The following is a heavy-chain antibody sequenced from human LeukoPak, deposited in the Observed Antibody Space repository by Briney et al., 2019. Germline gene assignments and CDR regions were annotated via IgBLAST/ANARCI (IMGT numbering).Heavy chain of an antibody. J-gene: IGHJ3*02. CDR1: GFTFSSYG. CDR3: AKDSEFLDAFDI. CDR2: IWYDGSNK. V-gene: IGHV3-33*06. Sequence: GGSLRLSCAASGFTFSSYGMHWVRQAPGKGLEWVAVIWYDGSNKYYADSAKGRFTISRDNSKNTLYLQMNSLKAEDTAVYYCAKDSEFLDAFDIWGQGTMVTVSS. D-gene: IGHD3-10*01.